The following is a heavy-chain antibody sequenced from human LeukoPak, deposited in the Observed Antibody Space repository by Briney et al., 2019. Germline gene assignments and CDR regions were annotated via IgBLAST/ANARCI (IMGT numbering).Heavy chain of an antibody. CDR1: GGSISSSSYY. Sequence: SETLSLTCTVSGGSISSSSYYWSWIRQPAGKGLEWTGRIYTSGSTNYNPSLKSRVTISVDTSKNQFSLKLSSVTAADTAVYYCATHYSSDEYWGQGTLVTVSS. J-gene: IGHJ4*02. V-gene: IGHV4-61*02. CDR2: IYTSGST. CDR3: ATHYSSDEY. D-gene: IGHD6-19*01.